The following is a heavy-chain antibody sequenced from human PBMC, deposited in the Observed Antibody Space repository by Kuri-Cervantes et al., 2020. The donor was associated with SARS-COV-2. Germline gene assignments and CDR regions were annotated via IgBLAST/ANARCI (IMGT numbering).Heavy chain of an antibody. J-gene: IGHJ6*02. CDR1: GGSFSGYY. D-gene: IGHD5-18*01. CDR3: ARGSGGGSYGLGYGMDV. V-gene: IGHV4-34*01. Sequence: SETLSLTCAVYGGSFSGYYWSWIRQPPGKGLEWIGEINHSGSTNYNPSLKSRVTISVDTSKNQFSLKLSSVTAADTAVYYCARGSGGGSYGLGYGMDVWGQGTTVTVYS. CDR2: INHSGST.